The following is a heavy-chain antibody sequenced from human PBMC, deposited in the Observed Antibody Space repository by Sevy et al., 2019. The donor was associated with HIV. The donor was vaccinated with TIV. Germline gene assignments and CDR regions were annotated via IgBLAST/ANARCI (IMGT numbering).Heavy chain of an antibody. CDR3: ARGGDDSSGFYYWWFDP. J-gene: IGHJ5*02. V-gene: IGHV3-20*04. CDR2: INWKGGSI. CDR1: GFTFDDYG. D-gene: IGHD3-22*01. Sequence: GGSLRLSCAASGFTFDDYGMSWVRQAPGKGLEWVSGINWKGGSISYADSVRGRFTSSRDNAKNSLYVQMNSLRAEDTAFYYCARGGDDSSGFYYWWFDPWGQGTLVTVSS.